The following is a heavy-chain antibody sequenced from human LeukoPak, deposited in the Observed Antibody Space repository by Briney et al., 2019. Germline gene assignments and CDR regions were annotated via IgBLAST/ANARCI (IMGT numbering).Heavy chain of an antibody. CDR1: GYTLTELS. CDR2: FDPEDGET. CDR3: ARRYSYGNLIDY. V-gene: IGHV1-24*01. J-gene: IGHJ4*02. D-gene: IGHD5-18*01. Sequence: ASVKVSCKVSGYTLTELSMHWVRQAPGKGLEWMGGFDPEDGETIYAQKFQGRVTMTEDTSTDTAYMELSSLRSEDTAVYYCARRYSYGNLIDYWGQGTLVTVSS.